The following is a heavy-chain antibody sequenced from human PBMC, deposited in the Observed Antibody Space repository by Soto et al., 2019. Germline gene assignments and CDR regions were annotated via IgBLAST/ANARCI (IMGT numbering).Heavy chain of an antibody. D-gene: IGHD5-18*01. V-gene: IGHV3-43D*04. Sequence: PGGSLRLSCAASGFPFDDYAMHWVRQAPWKGLEWVSFISWDGDITYYADSVKGRFTISRDNSQNSLYLQMNSLRGEDTAFYYCAKGGGYTYGLFDYWGQGTQVTVSS. J-gene: IGHJ4*02. CDR3: AKGGGYTYGLFDY. CDR2: ISWDGDIT. CDR1: GFPFDDYA.